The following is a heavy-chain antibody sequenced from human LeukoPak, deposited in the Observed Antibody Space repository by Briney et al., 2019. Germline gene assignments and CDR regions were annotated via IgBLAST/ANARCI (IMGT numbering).Heavy chain of an antibody. Sequence: GGSLRPSCAASGFTFSSYNMNWVRQAPGKGLEWVSTISTSSSYIYYADSVKGRFTISRDNGKNSLYLQMSSLRAEDTAVYYCARSKVAGTSDYWGQGTVVAVSS. CDR3: ARSKVAGTSDY. CDR1: GFTFSSYN. V-gene: IGHV3-21*01. D-gene: IGHD6-19*01. CDR2: ISTSSSYI. J-gene: IGHJ4*02.